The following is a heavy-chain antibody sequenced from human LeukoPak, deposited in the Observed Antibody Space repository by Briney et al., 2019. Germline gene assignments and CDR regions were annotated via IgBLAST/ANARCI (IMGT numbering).Heavy chain of an antibody. CDR1: GYTFTGYY. Sequence: ASVKVSCKASGYTFTGYYTHWVRQAPGQGLEWMGWINPNSGGTNYAQKFQGRVTMTRDTSISTAYMELSSLRSEDTAVYYCAREGEYCSSTSCSDYWGQGTLVTVSS. J-gene: IGHJ4*02. CDR2: INPNSGGT. CDR3: AREGEYCSSTSCSDY. V-gene: IGHV1-2*02. D-gene: IGHD2-2*01.